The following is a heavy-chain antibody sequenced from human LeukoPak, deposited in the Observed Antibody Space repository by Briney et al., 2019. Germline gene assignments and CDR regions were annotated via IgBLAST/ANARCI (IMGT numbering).Heavy chain of an antibody. D-gene: IGHD2-2*01. CDR1: GFTFGTYW. CDR2: MRQDGSEK. V-gene: IGHV3-7*01. Sequence: GGSLRLSCTASGFTFGTYWMTWVRQAPGKGLEWVANMRQDGSEKYYVDSVKGRFAISRDNAKNSLYLQMNSLRAEDTAVYYCARIYCSSTNCYRHFDYWGQGTLVTVSS. J-gene: IGHJ4*02. CDR3: ARIYCSSTNCYRHFDY.